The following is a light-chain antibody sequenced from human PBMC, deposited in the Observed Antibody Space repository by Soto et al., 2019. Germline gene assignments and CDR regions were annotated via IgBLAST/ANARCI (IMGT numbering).Light chain of an antibody. CDR1: QSIDSY. CDR3: QQRKSWPLT. Sequence: EIVLTQSPVTLSLSPGERATLSCRASQSIDSYLIWYQQKRGQAPRLVTYDASKRAPGIPARFSGSGSGTDFTLTISSLEPEDFAVYYCQQRKSWPLTFGGGTKVEIK. J-gene: IGKJ4*01. CDR2: DAS. V-gene: IGKV3-11*01.